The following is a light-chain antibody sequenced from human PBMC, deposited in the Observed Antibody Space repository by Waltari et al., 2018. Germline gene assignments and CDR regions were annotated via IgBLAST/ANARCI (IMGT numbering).Light chain of an antibody. J-gene: IGLJ3*02. CDR3: CSYAGSFTWL. CDR1: SSDVGGYKY. V-gene: IGLV2-11*01. CDR2: DVG. Sequence: QSALTQPRSVSGSPGQSVAISCTGTSSDVGGYKYVSWYQHHPGKAPQLMIYDVGKRPSGCPDGYSGSKSGNTSALTISGLQAEDEAEYYCCSYAGSFTWLFGGGTKLTVL.